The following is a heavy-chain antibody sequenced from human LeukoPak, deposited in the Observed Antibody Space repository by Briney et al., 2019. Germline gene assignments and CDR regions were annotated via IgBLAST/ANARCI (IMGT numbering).Heavy chain of an antibody. CDR3: ARDPQYSGYESQLDY. CDR2: INQDGSEK. V-gene: IGHV3-7*01. J-gene: IGHJ4*02. Sequence: QTGGSLRLSCTASGFTFSSYWMSWVRQTPGKGLEWVANINQDGSEKYYVDSAKGRFTISRDNAKNSLYVQMNSLRAEDTAVYYCARDPQYSGYESQLDYWGQGTLVTVSS. D-gene: IGHD5-12*01. CDR1: GFTFSSYW.